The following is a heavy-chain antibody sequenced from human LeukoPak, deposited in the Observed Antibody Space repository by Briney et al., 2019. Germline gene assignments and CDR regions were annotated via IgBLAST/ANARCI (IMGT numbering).Heavy chain of an antibody. CDR2: ISSSSSYI. CDR1: GFTFSSYS. CDR3: ARDRDTMVRGARWFDP. V-gene: IGHV3-21*01. D-gene: IGHD3-10*01. Sequence: PGGSLRLSCAASGFTFSSYSMNWVRQAPGKGLEWVSSISSSSSYIYYADSVKGRFTISRDSAKNSLYLQMNSLRAEDTAVYYCARDRDTMVRGARWFDPWGQGTLVTVSS. J-gene: IGHJ5*02.